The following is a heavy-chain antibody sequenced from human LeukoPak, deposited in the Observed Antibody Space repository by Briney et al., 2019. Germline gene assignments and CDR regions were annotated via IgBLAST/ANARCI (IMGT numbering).Heavy chain of an antibody. Sequence: GGSQRLSCGATGFSFSNFGMHWVRQAPGKGLEWVAYIRYDGSAQYYVDSVKGRFTISRDNSKRTLYLQMSSLRAEDTAVYYCARSISVTTRSDFDYWGQGTLVTVSS. J-gene: IGHJ4*02. CDR3: ARSISVTTRSDFDY. CDR1: GFSFSNFG. D-gene: IGHD4-17*01. CDR2: IRYDGSAQ. V-gene: IGHV3-30*02.